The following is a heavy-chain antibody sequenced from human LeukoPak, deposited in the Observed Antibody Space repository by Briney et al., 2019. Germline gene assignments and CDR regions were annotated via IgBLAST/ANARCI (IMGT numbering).Heavy chain of an antibody. CDR2: INHSGST. D-gene: IGHD3-22*01. V-gene: IGHV4-34*01. CDR3: ARVITTYYYYYMDV. J-gene: IGHJ6*03. CDR1: GGSFSGYY. Sequence: SETLSLTCAVYGGSFSGYYWSWIRQPPGKGLEWIGEINHSGSTNYNPSLKSRVTISVDTSKNQFSLKLSSMTATDTAVYYCARVITTYYYYYMDVWGKGTTVTVSS.